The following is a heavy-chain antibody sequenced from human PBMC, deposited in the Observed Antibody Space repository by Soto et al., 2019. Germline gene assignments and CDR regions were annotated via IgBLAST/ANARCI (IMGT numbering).Heavy chain of an antibody. Sequence: PVGSLRLSCAASVFTFSNYAMACVRHAPGKGLEWVSHISGGGDSTYYADSVKGRFTISRDNSKSTLYLQMNSLRVDDTAAYYCAKEENFSGWTNDAFHIWGQGTMVTVS. D-gene: IGHD6-19*01. V-gene: IGHV3-23*01. CDR3: AKEENFSGWTNDAFHI. J-gene: IGHJ3*02. CDR2: ISGGGDST. CDR1: VFTFSNYA.